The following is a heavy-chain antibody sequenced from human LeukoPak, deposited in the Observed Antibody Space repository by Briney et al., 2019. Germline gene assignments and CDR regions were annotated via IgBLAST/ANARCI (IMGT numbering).Heavy chain of an antibody. D-gene: IGHD3-10*01. V-gene: IGHV3-53*01. Sequence: SPRLSRAPPGFSISTNNMNSGPPAPRERLEWVSVLYSGVSTYYADSVTGRFTLSRDNSNNTLYLQMNSLRAEDTAVYYCASGSGSYRTPYYYMDVWGTGTTVTVSS. CDR3: ASGSGSYRTPYYYMDV. CDR2: LYSGVST. J-gene: IGHJ6*03. CDR1: GFSISTNN.